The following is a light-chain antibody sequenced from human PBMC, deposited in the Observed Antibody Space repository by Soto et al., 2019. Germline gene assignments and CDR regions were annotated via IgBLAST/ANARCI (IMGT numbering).Light chain of an antibody. J-gene: IGKJ3*01. CDR3: QHFYDYQHA. CDR1: QGISSS. V-gene: IGKV1D-13*01. Sequence: AIQFTQSPSSLAASVGDRVTITCRAIQGISSSLAWYQQRPQKAPKLLIYDASTLQSGVPSRFSGSGCVEDLAVAISSLQPEDFATYHFQHFYDYQHAVGPGTKVDIK. CDR2: DAS.